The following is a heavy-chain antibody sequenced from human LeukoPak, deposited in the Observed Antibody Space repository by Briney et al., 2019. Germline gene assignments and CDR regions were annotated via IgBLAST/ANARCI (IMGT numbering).Heavy chain of an antibody. D-gene: IGHD5-12*01. V-gene: IGHV1-46*01. CDR1: GYTFTNFY. Sequence: ASVKVSCKTSGYTFTNFYMHWVRQAPGQGLEWMGIINPSGANTGYAQKLQGRVTMTTDTSTSTAYMELRSLRSDDTAVYYCARGGYSGYGPFDYWGQGTLVTVSS. CDR2: INPSGANT. J-gene: IGHJ4*02. CDR3: ARGGYSGYGPFDY.